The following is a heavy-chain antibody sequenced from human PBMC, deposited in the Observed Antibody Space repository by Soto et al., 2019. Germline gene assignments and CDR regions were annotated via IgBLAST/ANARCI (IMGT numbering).Heavy chain of an antibody. CDR2: IIPVLNIP. V-gene: IGHV1-69*08. CDR1: GDSFSSYI. J-gene: IGHJ3*01. D-gene: IGHD4-17*01. CDR3: ARDDYGDPNDGFDL. Sequence: QVQLAQSGAEVKKPGSSVKVSCKASGDSFSSYIINWVRQAPGQGLEWMGRIIPVLNIPTYAQKFQGRVTITAHKSTSTAYMELSRLRSEDTAVYYCARDDYGDPNDGFDLWGQGTMVTVSP.